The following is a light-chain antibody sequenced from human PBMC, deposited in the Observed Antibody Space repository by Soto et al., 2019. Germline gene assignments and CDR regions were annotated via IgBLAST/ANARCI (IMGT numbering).Light chain of an antibody. J-gene: IGLJ2*01. CDR1: STDVGASNY. CDR3: CSYTTGSAPVI. CDR2: EVG. Sequence: QSVLTQPASVSGSPGQSITISCTGTSTDVGASNYVSWFRQYPGQAPKLMIYEVGNRPSGVSNRFSGSKSGNTASLIISGLQAEDEADYYCCSYTTGSAPVIFGGGTKLTVL. V-gene: IGLV2-14*01.